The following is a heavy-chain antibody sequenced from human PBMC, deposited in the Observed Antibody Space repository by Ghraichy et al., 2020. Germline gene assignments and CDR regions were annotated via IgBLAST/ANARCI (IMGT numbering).Heavy chain of an antibody. V-gene: IGHV4-59*01. Sequence: SETLSLTCTVSGGSISSYYWSWIRQPPGKGLEWIGYIYYSGSTNYNPSLKSRVTISVDTSKNQFSLKLSSVTAADTAVYYCARARYSSGWSYANWGQGTLVTVSS. CDR2: IYYSGST. J-gene: IGHJ4*02. D-gene: IGHD6-19*01. CDR1: GGSISSYY. CDR3: ARARYSSGWSYAN.